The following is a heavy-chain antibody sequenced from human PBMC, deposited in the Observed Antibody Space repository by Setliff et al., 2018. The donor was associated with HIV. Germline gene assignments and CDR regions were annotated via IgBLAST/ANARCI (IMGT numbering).Heavy chain of an antibody. CDR3: ARGWEGGMDY. V-gene: IGHV1-46*01. Sequence: ASVKVSCKASGYTFTRYFMHCVRQAPGQGLEWLGMINPSGGSTWYAQKFQGRVTMTGDTSTNTLYMELSSLRSEDTAVYYCARGWEGGMDYWGQGTLVTLSS. CDR2: INPSGGST. J-gene: IGHJ4*02. D-gene: IGHD1-26*01. CDR1: GYTFTRYF.